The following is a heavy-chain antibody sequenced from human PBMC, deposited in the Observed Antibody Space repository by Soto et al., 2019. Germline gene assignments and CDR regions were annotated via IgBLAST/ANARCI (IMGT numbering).Heavy chain of an antibody. J-gene: IGHJ4*02. V-gene: IGHV3-23*01. CDR1: GFTFSSYA. CDR3: AKDPGRYCSSTSCYWIY. CDR2: ISGSGGST. D-gene: IGHD2-2*01. Sequence: GGSLRLSCAASGFTFSSYAMSWVRQAPGKGLEWVSAISGSGGSTYYADSVKGRFTISRDNSKNTLYLQMNSLRAEDTAVYYCAKDPGRYCSSTSCYWIYWGQGTLVTVSS.